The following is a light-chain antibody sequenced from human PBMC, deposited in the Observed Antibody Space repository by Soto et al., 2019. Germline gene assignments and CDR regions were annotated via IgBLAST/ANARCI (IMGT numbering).Light chain of an antibody. V-gene: IGKV3-20*01. CDR1: QSVSSSH. J-gene: IGKJ1*01. CDR3: QQYGASPWT. CDR2: DTS. Sequence: VELTQSPGTLSLSPGERATAYSSASQSVSSSHLAWYQQKRGQAPRLLIYDTSTRATGIPDRFSGSGSGTDFTLTISRLETEDFAVYHCQQYGASPWTFGQGTKVDIK.